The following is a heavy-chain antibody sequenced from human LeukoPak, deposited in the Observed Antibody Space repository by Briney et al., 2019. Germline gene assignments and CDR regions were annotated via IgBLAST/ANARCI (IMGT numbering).Heavy chain of an antibody. D-gene: IGHD1-20*01. J-gene: IGHJ4*02. CDR2: MNPNSGNT. Sequence: GASVKVSCKASGYTFTSYDINWVRQATGQGLEWMGWMNPNSGNTGYAQKFQGRVTMTRNTSISTAYMELSSLRSEDTAVYYCARARKDRITGTRTYYFDYWGQGTLVTVSS. V-gene: IGHV1-8*01. CDR3: ARARKDRITGTRTYYFDY. CDR1: GYTFTSYD.